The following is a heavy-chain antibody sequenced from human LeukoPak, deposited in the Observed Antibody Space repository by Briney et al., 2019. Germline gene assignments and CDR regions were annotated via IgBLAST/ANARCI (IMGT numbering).Heavy chain of an antibody. D-gene: IGHD3-10*01. V-gene: IGHV1-69*05. CDR1: GGTFSSYA. CDR2: IIPIFGTA. Sequence: SVKVSCKASGGTFSSYAISWVRQAPGQGLEWMGGIIPIFGTANYAQKFQGRVTITTDESTSTAYMELSSLRAEDTAVYYCAKGPLYYGSGVFDYWGQGTLVTVSS. CDR3: AKGPLYYGSGVFDY. J-gene: IGHJ4*02.